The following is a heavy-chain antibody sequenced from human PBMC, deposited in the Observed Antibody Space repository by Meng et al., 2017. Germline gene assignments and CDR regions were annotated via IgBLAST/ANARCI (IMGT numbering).Heavy chain of an antibody. CDR2: MNPKSGNT. J-gene: IGHJ3*02. CDR1: CYTFTSYD. CDR3: ARGGTGKNDAFDI. V-gene: IGHV1-8*01. D-gene: IGHD7-27*01. Sequence: HRVQSGAKVRKPGASVTVSCKASCYTFTSYDSNWVRKATGQGLEWMGWMNPKSGNTGYAQKFQGRVTMTRNTSISTAYMELSSLRSEDTAVYYCARGGTGKNDAFDIWGQGTMVTVSS.